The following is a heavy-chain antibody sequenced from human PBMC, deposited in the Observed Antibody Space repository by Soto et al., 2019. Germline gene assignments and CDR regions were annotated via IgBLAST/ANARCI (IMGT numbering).Heavy chain of an antibody. Sequence: SGPTLVNPTQTLTLTCTFSGFSLSTSGMCVSWIRQPPGKALEWLALIDWDDDKYYSTSLKTRLTISKDTSKNQVVLTMTNMDPVDTATYYCAHGRTDPHRYGSSWYYFDYWGQGTLVTVSS. CDR2: IDWDDDK. CDR3: AHGRTDPHRYGSSWYYFDY. CDR1: GFSLSTSGMC. J-gene: IGHJ4*02. D-gene: IGHD6-13*01. V-gene: IGHV2-70*12.